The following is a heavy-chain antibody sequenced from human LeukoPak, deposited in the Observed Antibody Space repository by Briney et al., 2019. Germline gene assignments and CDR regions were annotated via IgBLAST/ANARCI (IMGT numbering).Heavy chain of an antibody. J-gene: IGHJ4*02. CDR1: GFTFSAST. V-gene: IGHV3-73*01. CDR2: IRSKGNSYST. D-gene: IGHD2-15*01. CDR3: TRHEDCSGASCYSPHDY. Sequence: GGSLKLSCAASGFTFSASTMHWVRQASGKGLEWVGRIRSKGNSYSTAYAASVKGRFTISRDDSKNTAYLQMNSLKTEDTAVYYCTRHEDCSGASCYSPHDYWGQGTLVTVSS.